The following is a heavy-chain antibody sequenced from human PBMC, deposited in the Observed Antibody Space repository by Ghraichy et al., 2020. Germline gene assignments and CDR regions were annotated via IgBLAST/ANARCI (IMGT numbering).Heavy chain of an antibody. D-gene: IGHD2-2*01. CDR2: ISPYNGNT. CDR3: ARDWGRCTSSTCYDPSGY. CDR1: DYTFTSYG. Sequence: ASVKVSCKASDYTFTSYGISWVRQAPGQGLEWMGWISPYNGNTNYAQKLHGRVTMATDTSTRTAYMELRSRRSDAPAVYYLARDWGRCTSSTCYDPSGYWGQGTLVTVSS. J-gene: IGHJ4*02. V-gene: IGHV1-18*01.